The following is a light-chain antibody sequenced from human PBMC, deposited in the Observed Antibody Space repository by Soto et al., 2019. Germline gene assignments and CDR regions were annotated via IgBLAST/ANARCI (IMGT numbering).Light chain of an antibody. J-gene: IGKJ1*01. CDR2: CAS. V-gene: IGKV3-15*01. Sequence: EILLTPSPPTLTVSPGERATLSCGVSQTVSSNLARCQQKPGQPPRLLIYCASTRATGIPARFSGSGSGTEFTLTISSLQPADFAVYYCQQYNNCPPWTFGQGTKVDIK. CDR1: QTVSSN. CDR3: QQYNNCPPWT.